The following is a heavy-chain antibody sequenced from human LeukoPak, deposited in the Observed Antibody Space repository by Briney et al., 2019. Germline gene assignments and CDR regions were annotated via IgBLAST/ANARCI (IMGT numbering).Heavy chain of an antibody. Sequence: PGGSLRLSCAASGFIFSTYTMSWVRQAPGKGREWVSSVNSDSSNIYYTGSVKGRFTISRDNAKNSLYQQMNSLRAEDTAVYFCARDRRGGFDPWGQGTLVTVSS. V-gene: IGHV3-21*01. CDR1: GFIFSTYT. CDR2: VNSDSSNI. D-gene: IGHD3-10*01. J-gene: IGHJ5*02. CDR3: ARDRRGGFDP.